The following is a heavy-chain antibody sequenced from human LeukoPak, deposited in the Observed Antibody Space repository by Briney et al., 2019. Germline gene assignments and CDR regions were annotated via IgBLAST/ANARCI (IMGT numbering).Heavy chain of an antibody. CDR3: VQETGHNWGYLDY. Sequence: GGSLRLSCAASGFIFSIYAMGWVRQAPGKGLEWVSSVTNSGGSTYYADSVKGRFAISRDNSKNTLYLQMNTLRADDTAVHYCVQETGHNWGYLDYWGQGTLVTVSS. V-gene: IGHV3-23*01. CDR2: VTNSGGST. CDR1: GFIFSIYA. D-gene: IGHD1-1*01. J-gene: IGHJ4*02.